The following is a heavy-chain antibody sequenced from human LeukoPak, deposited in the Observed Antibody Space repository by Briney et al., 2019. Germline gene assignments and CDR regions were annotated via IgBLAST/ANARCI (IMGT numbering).Heavy chain of an antibody. CDR2: ISSSGKYI. D-gene: IGHD3-10*01. CDR3: AREVYYYGSGSYAPFDY. Sequence: GGSLRLTCAASGFTFSTYSMNWVRQAPGKGLEWVSSISSSGKYIYNAESVEGRFTISRDNAKNSLHLQMNSLRAEDTAVYYCAREVYYYGSGSYAPFDYWGQGTLVTVSS. V-gene: IGHV3-21*06. J-gene: IGHJ4*02. CDR1: GFTFSTYS.